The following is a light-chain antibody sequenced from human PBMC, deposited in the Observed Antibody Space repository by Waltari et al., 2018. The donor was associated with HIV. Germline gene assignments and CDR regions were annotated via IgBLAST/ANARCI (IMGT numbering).Light chain of an antibody. CDR1: QSISSY. Sequence: DIQMPQSPSSLSASVGDRVTITCRASQSISSYLNWYQQKPGKAPKLLIYAASSLQSGVPSRFSGSGSGTDFTLTISSLQPEDFATYYCQQSYSPPPITFGQGTRLEIK. CDR2: AAS. J-gene: IGKJ5*01. V-gene: IGKV1-39*01. CDR3: QQSYSPPPIT.